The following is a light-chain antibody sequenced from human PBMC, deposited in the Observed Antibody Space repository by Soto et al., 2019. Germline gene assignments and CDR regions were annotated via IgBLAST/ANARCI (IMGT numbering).Light chain of an antibody. V-gene: IGKV3-15*01. J-gene: IGKJ1*01. CDR1: QSVNTN. CDR3: QQYNNWPPWT. Sequence: DRVMRQSPATLSVSPGERATIYCRASQSVNTNLAWYQQKPGQAPRLLIYGASSRATGIPARFSGSGSGTEFTLTISSLQSEDFAVYYCQQYNNWPPWTFGQGTKVDIK. CDR2: GAS.